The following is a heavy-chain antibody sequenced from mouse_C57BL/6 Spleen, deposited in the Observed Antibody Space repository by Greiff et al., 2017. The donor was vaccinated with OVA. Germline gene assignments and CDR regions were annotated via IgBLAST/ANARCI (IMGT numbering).Heavy chain of an antibody. J-gene: IGHJ3*01. D-gene: IGHD3-3*01. Sequence: VQLQQSGPELVKPGASVKISCKASGYAFSSSWMNWVKQRPGKGLEWIGRIYPGDGDTNYNGKFKGKATLTADKSSSTAYMQLSSLASEDSAVYFCARGTAPFAYWGQGTLVTVSA. CDR1: GYAFSSSW. CDR3: ARGTAPFAY. V-gene: IGHV1-82*01. CDR2: IYPGDGDT.